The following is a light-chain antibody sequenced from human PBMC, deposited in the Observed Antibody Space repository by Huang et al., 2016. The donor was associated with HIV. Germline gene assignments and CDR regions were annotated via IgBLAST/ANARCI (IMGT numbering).Light chain of an antibody. J-gene: IGKJ2*01. CDR1: QSLLHSDGNNY. Sequence: DVVMTQSPLSLPVTPGEPASISCRSSQSLLHSDGNNYFDWYLQKPGQSPQLLIYLGSNRASGVPERFSGSGSGTDFTLKISRVEAEDVVVYYCMQGLRTPRTFGQGTRLEIK. CDR2: LGS. V-gene: IGKV2-28*01. CDR3: MQGLRTPRT.